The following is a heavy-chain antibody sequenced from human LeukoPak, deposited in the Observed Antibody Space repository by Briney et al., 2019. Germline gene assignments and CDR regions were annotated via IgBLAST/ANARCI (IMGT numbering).Heavy chain of an antibody. Sequence: PGGSLRLSCAASGFNFSSYGMTWVRQAPGKGLEWVSIISGSGRDTYYADSVKGRFTISRGKSKNTLYLQMNSLRAEDTAVYYCAKGQISRSDRFDYWGQGTLVTVSS. J-gene: IGHJ4*02. V-gene: IGHV3-23*01. CDR3: AKGQISRSDRFDY. CDR2: ISGSGRDT. CDR1: GFNFSSYG. D-gene: IGHD3-3*02.